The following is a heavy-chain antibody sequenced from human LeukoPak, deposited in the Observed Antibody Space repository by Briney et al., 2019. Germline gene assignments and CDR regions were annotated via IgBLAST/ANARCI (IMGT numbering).Heavy chain of an antibody. CDR2: ISGSGGTT. CDR3: AKDHLPGIVVADRDY. D-gene: IGHD6-19*01. Sequence: GGSLRLSCAASGFTFNRYGMSWVRQAPGKGLEWVSAISGSGGTTYYADSVKGRSTISRDNSKNTLYLQINSLRAEDTAVYYCAKDHLPGIVVADRDYWGQGTLVTVSS. J-gene: IGHJ4*02. V-gene: IGHV3-23*01. CDR1: GFTFNRYG.